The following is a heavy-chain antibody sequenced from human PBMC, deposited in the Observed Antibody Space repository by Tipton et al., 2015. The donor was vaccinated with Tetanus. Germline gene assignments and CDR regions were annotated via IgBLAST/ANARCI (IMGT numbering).Heavy chain of an antibody. Sequence: TLSLTCSVSGGSISGSSYYWSWIRQPPGKALEWIGSIYYSGSTHYNPSLKSRVTISVDTSKNQFSLKLTSVTTADTAVYFCARDELFFSGGEDHAAFDIWGQGTLVTVSS. CDR2: IYYSGST. D-gene: IGHD3-10*01. J-gene: IGHJ3*02. CDR3: ARDELFFSGGEDHAAFDI. V-gene: IGHV4-39*07. CDR1: GGSISGSSYY.